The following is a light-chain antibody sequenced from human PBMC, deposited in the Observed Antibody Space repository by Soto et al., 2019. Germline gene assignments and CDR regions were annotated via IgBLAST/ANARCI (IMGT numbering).Light chain of an antibody. Sequence: DIVMTQSPATLSVSPGERATLSCRASQSVSSNLAWYQQKPGQAPRLLIYGASTRATGVPARFSGSGSGTEFTLTISSLQSEDFAVYYCQHYNNWPLYTFGQGTKLEIK. V-gene: IGKV3-15*01. CDR1: QSVSSN. J-gene: IGKJ2*01. CDR2: GAS. CDR3: QHYNNWPLYT.